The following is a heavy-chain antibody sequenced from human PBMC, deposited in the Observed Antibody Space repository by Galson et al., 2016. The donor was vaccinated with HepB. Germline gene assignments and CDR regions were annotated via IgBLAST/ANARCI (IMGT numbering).Heavy chain of an antibody. CDR1: GLTFSNNW. J-gene: IGHJ4*02. CDR2: IKTDGSIT. D-gene: IGHD2-21*02. V-gene: IGHV3-74*01. CDR3: ARGGRGAISDFFDS. Sequence: SLRLSCAASGLTFSNNWMYWVRQAPGKGLVWVSLIKTDGSITGYADSVKGRFTISRANGKKTMYLQMNSVRAEDTALDYCARGGRGAISDFFDSWGQGTLVTVSS.